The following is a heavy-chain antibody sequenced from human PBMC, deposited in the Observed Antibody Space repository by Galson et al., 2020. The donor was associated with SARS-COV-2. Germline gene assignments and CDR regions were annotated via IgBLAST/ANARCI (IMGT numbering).Heavy chain of an antibody. D-gene: IGHD4-17*01. J-gene: IGHJ4*02. CDR1: GFTFDDYT. CDR2: ISWDGGST. Sequence: GGSLRLSCAASGFTFDDYTMHWVRQAPGKGLEWVSLISWDGGSTYYADSVKGRFTISRDNSKNSLYLQMNSLRTEDTALYYCAKGTIGDYYYFDYGGQGTLVTVSS. CDR3: AKGTIGDYYYFDY. V-gene: IGHV3-43*01.